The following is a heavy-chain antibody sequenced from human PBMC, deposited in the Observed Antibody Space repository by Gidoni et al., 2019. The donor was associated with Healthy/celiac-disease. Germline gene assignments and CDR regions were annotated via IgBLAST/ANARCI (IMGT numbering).Heavy chain of an antibody. J-gene: IGHJ6*02. CDR3: ARGAGGCSSTSCYNYYYGMDV. V-gene: IGHV1-2*04. CDR1: GYTFTGYY. Sequence: QVQLVQSGAAVKKPGASVKVSCKASGYTFTGYYMHWVRQAPGQGLEWMGWINPNSGGTNYAQKFQGWVTMTRDTSISTAYMELSRLRSDDTAVYYCARGAGGCSSTSCYNYYYGMDVWGQGTTVTVSS. D-gene: IGHD2-2*02. CDR2: INPNSGGT.